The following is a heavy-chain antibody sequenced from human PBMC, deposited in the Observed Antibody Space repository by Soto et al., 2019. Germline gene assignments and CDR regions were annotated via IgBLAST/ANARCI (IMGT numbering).Heavy chain of an antibody. CDR3: AKYMNRLYDLFDY. Sequence: GESLKISCKGSGYSFTSYWIGWVRQMPGKGLEWMGIIYPGDSDTRYSPSFQGQVTISADKSISTAYLQWSSLKASDTAVYYCAKYMNRLYDLFDYWGQGTLVTVSS. CDR1: GYSFTSYW. CDR2: IYPGDSDT. V-gene: IGHV5-51*01. D-gene: IGHD2-2*02. J-gene: IGHJ4*02.